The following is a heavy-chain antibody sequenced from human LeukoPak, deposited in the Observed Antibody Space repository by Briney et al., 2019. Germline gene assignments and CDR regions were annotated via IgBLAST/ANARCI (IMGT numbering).Heavy chain of an antibody. D-gene: IGHD5-24*01. CDR3: ARDPTSSRAMAYDY. Sequence: GGSLRLSCAASGFNFGSYEMSWVRQAPGKGLEWISYISGGSGSTIYYADSVKGRFTISRDNALYLQLNSLRAEDTAIYYCARDPTSSRAMAYDYWGQGTLVAVSS. CDR2: ISGGSGSTI. CDR1: GFNFGSYE. V-gene: IGHV3-48*03. J-gene: IGHJ4*02.